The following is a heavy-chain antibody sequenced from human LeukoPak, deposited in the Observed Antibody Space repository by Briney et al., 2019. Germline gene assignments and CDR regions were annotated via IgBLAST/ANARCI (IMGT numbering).Heavy chain of an antibody. Sequence: GGSLRLSCAASGFTFSDYWMTWVRQAPGKGLEGVANIRQDGNEKYYVDSVKGRFTISKDNTKNSLYLQMNSLRAEDTDIYYCATAPPRTWGQGTLVTVSS. D-gene: IGHD1-14*01. CDR1: GFTFSDYW. CDR2: IRQDGNEK. V-gene: IGHV3-7*03. J-gene: IGHJ5*02. CDR3: ATAPPRT.